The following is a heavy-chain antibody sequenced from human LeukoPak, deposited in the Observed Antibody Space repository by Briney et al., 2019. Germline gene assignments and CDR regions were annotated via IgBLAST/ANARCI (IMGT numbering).Heavy chain of an antibody. CDR2: ISVDGRDK. J-gene: IGHJ4*02. CDR1: GFTFSSYA. CDR3: ARDVEGSAKYYFDY. D-gene: IGHD2-15*01. V-gene: IGHV3-30*04. Sequence: GGSLRLSCEASGFTFSSYAMHWVRRAPGKGLEWVAVISVDGRDKHHVDSVKGRFTISRDNSKSTLYLQMNSLRGDDTAVYFCARDVEGSAKYYFDYWGQGTLVTVSS.